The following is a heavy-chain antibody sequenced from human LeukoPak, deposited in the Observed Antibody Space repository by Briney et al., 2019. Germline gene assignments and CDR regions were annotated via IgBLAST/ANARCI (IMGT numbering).Heavy chain of an antibody. Sequence: GGSLRLSCAASGFTFSSYAMSWVRQAPGKGLEWVSAISGSGGSTYYADSVKGRFTISRDNSKNTLYLQMNSLRAEDTAVYYCAEDLVAMVRGDDAFDIWGQGTMVTVSS. J-gene: IGHJ3*02. D-gene: IGHD3-10*01. CDR3: AEDLVAMVRGDDAFDI. V-gene: IGHV3-23*01. CDR2: ISGSGGST. CDR1: GFTFSSYA.